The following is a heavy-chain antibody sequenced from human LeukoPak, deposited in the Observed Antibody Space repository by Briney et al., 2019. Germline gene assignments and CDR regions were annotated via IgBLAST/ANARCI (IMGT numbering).Heavy chain of an antibody. V-gene: IGHV3-66*02. CDR1: GFTVSSNY. CDR3: ARGTPTVESWFDP. CDR2: IYSGGSI. D-gene: IGHD4-17*01. Sequence: GGSLRLSCVASGFTVSSNYMSWVRQAPGKGLEWVSVIYSGGSIYYADSVKGRFTISRDNSKNTLYLQMNSLRAEDTAVYYCARGTPTVESWFDPWGQGTLVTVSS. J-gene: IGHJ5*02.